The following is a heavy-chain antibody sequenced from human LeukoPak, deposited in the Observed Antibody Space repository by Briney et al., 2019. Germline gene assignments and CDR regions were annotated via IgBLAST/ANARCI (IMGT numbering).Heavy chain of an antibody. Sequence: ASVKVSCKASGYSLTAFHIHWVRQAPGQGLEWMGWINPDGGGTIFAQRFQGRVTMTRDTSISTAYMALTSLRSDDTAVYYCARSHDYTNYVGPWGQGTLVTVSS. CDR2: INPDGGGT. CDR1: GYSLTAFH. CDR3: ARSHDYTNYVGP. J-gene: IGHJ5*02. V-gene: IGHV1-2*02. D-gene: IGHD4-11*01.